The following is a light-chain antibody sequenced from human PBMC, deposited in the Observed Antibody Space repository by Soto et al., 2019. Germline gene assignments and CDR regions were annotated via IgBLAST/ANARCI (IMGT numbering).Light chain of an antibody. Sequence: ETVMTQSPATLSLSPGERATISCRASQSVSTKLDWYQQKPGQAPRFLIYGASTRDTGIPARFRGSGSGTEFTLTIDSLQSEDFAVYYCQQYNDWPPAFGGGTKVEIK. CDR2: GAS. V-gene: IGKV3-15*01. J-gene: IGKJ4*01. CDR3: QQYNDWPPA. CDR1: QSVSTK.